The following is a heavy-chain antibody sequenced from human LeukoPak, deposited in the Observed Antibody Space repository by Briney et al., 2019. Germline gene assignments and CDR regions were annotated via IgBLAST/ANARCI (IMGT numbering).Heavy chain of an antibody. V-gene: IGHV3-30*18. CDR3: AKDRYCGSTSCYTGNWFDP. Sequence: GRSLRLSCAASGFTFSSFVMHWVRQAAGQGLEWVSLISYDGSNKYYADSVKGRFTISRDNSKNTLYLQLSSLRAEDTALYYCAKDRYCGSTSCYTGNWFDPWGQGTLVTVSS. J-gene: IGHJ5*02. CDR2: ISYDGSNK. CDR1: GFTFSSFV. D-gene: IGHD2-2*02.